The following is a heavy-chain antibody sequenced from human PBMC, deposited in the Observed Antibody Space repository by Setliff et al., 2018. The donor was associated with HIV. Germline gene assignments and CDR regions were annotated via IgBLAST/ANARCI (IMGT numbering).Heavy chain of an antibody. CDR2: IRTKAYGGTT. CDR3: TRVDYDFWSGPMTRYYFDY. J-gene: IGHJ4*02. D-gene: IGHD3-3*01. CDR1: GFTFGDYA. V-gene: IGHV3-49*04. Sequence: GGSLRLSCTPSGFTFGDYAMNWVRQAPGKGLEWVGFIRTKAYGGTTEYAASVKGRFTISRDDSKSIAYLQMNSLKTEDTAVYYCTRVDYDFWSGPMTRYYFDYWGQGTLVTVSS.